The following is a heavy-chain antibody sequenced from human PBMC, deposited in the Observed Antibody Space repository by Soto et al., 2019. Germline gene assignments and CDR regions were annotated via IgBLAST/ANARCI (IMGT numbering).Heavy chain of an antibody. V-gene: IGHV4-39*01. Sequence: SETLSLTCTVSGGSISSSSYYWGWIRQPPGKGLEWIGSIYYSGSTYYNPSLKSRCTISVDTSKNQFSLKLSAVTAADTAVYYCARPYASTSCCFDYWGQGTLVTVSS. CDR3: ARPYASTSCCFDY. D-gene: IGHD2-2*01. CDR1: GGSISSSSYY. J-gene: IGHJ4*02. CDR2: IYYSGST.